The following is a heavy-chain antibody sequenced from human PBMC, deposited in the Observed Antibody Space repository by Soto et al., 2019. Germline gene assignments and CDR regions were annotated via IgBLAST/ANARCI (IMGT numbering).Heavy chain of an antibody. D-gene: IGHD3-16*01. Sequence: GGSLILSCSASGFTFSIYAMHWVRQAPGKGLEYVSSISTNGGSTYYADSVKGRFTISRDNSKNTLYLQMNSLRAEDTAVYYCEKGMITFGGVPSLNCFAPGGRGPLVPVPP. V-gene: IGHV3-64*04. CDR2: ISTNGGST. J-gene: IGHJ5*02. CDR3: EKGMITFGGVPSLNCFAP. CDR1: GFTFSIYA.